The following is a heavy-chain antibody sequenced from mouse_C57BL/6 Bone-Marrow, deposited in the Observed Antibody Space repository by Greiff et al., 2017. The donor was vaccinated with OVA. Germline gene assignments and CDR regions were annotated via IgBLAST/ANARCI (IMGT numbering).Heavy chain of an antibody. CDR2: INPNNGGT. J-gene: IGHJ3*01. CDR1: GYTFTDYY. D-gene: IGHD2-2*01. CDR3: ARNMNGYDWFAY. V-gene: IGHV1-26*01. Sequence: VQLQQSGPELVKPGASVKISCKASGYTFTDYYMNWVKQSHGKSLEWIGDINPNNGGTSYNQKFKGKATLTVDKSSSTAYMELRSLTSEDSAVYYCARNMNGYDWFAYWGQGTLVTVSA.